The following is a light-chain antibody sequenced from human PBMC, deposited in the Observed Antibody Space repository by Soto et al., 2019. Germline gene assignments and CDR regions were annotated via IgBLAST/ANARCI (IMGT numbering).Light chain of an antibody. CDR1: QDISSY. V-gene: IGKV1-9*01. Sequence: IPLTQSPSSLSASVGDRVTITCRASQDISSYLAWYQQKPGKAPKLLIYAASTLQSGVPSRFSGSGSGTDFTLTISSLQPEDFATYYCQQLNNYPRTFGPGTKVDVK. CDR3: QQLNNYPRT. CDR2: AAS. J-gene: IGKJ3*01.